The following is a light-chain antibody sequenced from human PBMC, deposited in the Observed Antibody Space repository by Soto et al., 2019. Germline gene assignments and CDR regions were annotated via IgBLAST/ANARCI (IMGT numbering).Light chain of an antibody. CDR3: QQSYSTLMYT. CDR1: QSISSY. Sequence: DIQMTQSPSSLSASVGDRVTITCRASQSISSYLNWYQQKPGKAPKLLIYAASSLQSGVPSRFSGSGSGTDFTLTISSLQPEDFATYYCQQSYSTLMYTFGQGTQL. J-gene: IGKJ2*01. CDR2: AAS. V-gene: IGKV1-39*01.